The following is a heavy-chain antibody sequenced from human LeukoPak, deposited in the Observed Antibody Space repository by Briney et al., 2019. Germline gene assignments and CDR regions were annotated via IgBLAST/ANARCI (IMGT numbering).Heavy chain of an antibody. CDR2: IYSGGTT. CDR3: ARVGGHRDLDH. Sequence: PGGSLRLSCAVSGFTVSGNYMSRVRQASGKGLEWVSLIYSGGTTYYADSVKGRFTISRDNSKNTLYLQMNSLRAEDTAVYYCARVGGHRDLDHWGQGTLVTVSS. J-gene: IGHJ4*02. V-gene: IGHV3-53*01. D-gene: IGHD3-16*01. CDR1: GFTVSGNY.